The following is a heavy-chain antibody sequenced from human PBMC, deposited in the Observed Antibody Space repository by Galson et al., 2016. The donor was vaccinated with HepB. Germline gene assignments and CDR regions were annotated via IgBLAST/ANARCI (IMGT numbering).Heavy chain of an antibody. J-gene: IGHJ5*02. CDR1: GDSVSSENR. D-gene: IGHD3-16*01. CDR2: IHLSGNT. V-gene: IGHV4-4*02. Sequence: ETLSLTCAVSGDSVSSENRWSWVRQSPGKGLEWIGEIHLSGNTKYNPSLASRVIISLDKSRNQFSLHLHSVTAADSAVYYCARHDGFYYDTTGYSEAWFDPWGQGTLVVVSS. CDR3: ARHDGFYYDTTGYSEAWFDP.